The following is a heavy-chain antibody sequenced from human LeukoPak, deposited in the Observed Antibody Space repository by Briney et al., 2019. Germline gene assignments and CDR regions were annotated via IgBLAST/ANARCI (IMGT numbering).Heavy chain of an antibody. CDR3: ARTPAYCGGDCYSETENTWEFEALDV. CDR2: IIPMFGMA. V-gene: IGHV1-69*13. Sequence: ASVKVPCKASGGTFSNQAITWVRQAPGQGLEWMGAIIPMFGMAYYAHNLQGRVTLTADESTSTAYMELRRLRSDDTAVYYCARTPAYCGGDCYSETENTWEFEALDVWGKGTTVSISS. CDR1: GGTFSNQA. D-gene: IGHD2-21*02. J-gene: IGHJ6*04.